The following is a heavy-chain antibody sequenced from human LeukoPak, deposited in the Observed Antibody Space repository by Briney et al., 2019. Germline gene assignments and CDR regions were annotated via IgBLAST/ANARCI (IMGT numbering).Heavy chain of an antibody. CDR3: ARGRYCTSTSRYTVWSVNYYYYMDV. D-gene: IGHD2-2*02. V-gene: IGHV4-34*01. Sequence: PSETLSLTCAVYGGSFSGYYWSWIRQPPGKGLEWIGEINHSGSTNYNPSLKSRVTISVETSKNQSSLKLSSVTAANTAVYYCARGRYCTSTSRYTVWSVNYYYYMDVWGKGTTVTVSS. CDR2: INHSGST. J-gene: IGHJ6*03. CDR1: GGSFSGYY.